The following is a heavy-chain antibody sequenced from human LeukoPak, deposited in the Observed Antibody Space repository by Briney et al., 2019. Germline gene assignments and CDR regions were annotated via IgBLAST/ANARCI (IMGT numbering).Heavy chain of an antibody. D-gene: IGHD3-3*01. CDR3: ASLGSSPTPYDFWSGYSDYYYMDV. V-gene: IGHV3-21*01. J-gene: IGHJ6*03. CDR2: ISSSSSYI. CDR1: GFTFGHYE. Sequence: GGSLKLSCAASGFTFGHYEMSWIRQAPGKGLEWVSSISSSSSYIYYADSVKGRFTISRDNAKNSLYLQMNSLRAEDTAVYYCASLGSSPTPYDFWSGYSDYYYMDVWGKGTTVTVSS.